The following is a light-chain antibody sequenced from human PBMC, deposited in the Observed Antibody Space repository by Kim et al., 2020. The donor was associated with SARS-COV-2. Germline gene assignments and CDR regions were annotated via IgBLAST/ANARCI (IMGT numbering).Light chain of an antibody. CDR1: QTVNIY. V-gene: IGKV3-20*01. Sequence: ERANLSGWASQTVNIYLAWYLQTPGRSPRLISYDAPKVAAGVPARFSGSGSGTDFTLTISRLEPEDFAEYYCQQSGSSPLTFGGETTVEI. CDR2: DAP. J-gene: IGKJ4*01. CDR3: QQSGSSPLT.